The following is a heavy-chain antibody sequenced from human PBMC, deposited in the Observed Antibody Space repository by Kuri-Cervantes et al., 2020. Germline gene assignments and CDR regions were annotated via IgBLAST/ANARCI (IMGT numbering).Heavy chain of an antibody. J-gene: IGHJ4*02. CDR3: ARDHATSWSVRDS. Sequence: GESLKISCAASGFTFSSYSMNWVRQAPGKGLEWVSYISSSSSTIYYADSVRGRFTISRDNAKNSVYLQMNSLRAEDTAMYYCARDHATSWSVRDSWGQGTLVTVSS. V-gene: IGHV3-48*04. CDR2: ISSSSSTI. CDR1: GFTFSSYS. D-gene: IGHD2-2*01.